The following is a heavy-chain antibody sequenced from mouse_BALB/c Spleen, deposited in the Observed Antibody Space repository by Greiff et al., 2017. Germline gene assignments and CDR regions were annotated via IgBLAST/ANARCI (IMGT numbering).Heavy chain of an antibody. V-gene: IGHV3-2*02. CDR3: ARSGLDYFDY. Sequence: DVQLQESGPGLVKPSQSLSLTCTVTGYSITSDYAWNWIRQFPGNKLEWMGYISYSGSTSYNPSLKSRISITRDTSKNQFFLQLNSVTTEDTATYYCARSGLDYFDYWGQGTTLTVSS. CDR1: GYSITSDYA. J-gene: IGHJ2*01. CDR2: ISYSGST. D-gene: IGHD2-4*01.